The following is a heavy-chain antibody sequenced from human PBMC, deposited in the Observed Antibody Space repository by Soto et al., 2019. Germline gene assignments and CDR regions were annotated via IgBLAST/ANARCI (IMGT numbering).Heavy chain of an antibody. J-gene: IGHJ4*02. CDR1: GFSLSTSGLG. CDR2: IFWDDDK. V-gene: IGHV2-5*02. D-gene: IGHD3-3*01. Sequence: SGPTLVNPTQTLTLTCTFSGFSLSTSGLGVGWIRQSPGKALEWLALIFWDDDKRHSPSLKSRVTITKDTSRNQVALTMANMDPVDTATYYCVHSRRLGHQSGGYYYFWDSWGQGTPVTVSS. CDR3: VHSRRLGHQSGGYYYFWDS.